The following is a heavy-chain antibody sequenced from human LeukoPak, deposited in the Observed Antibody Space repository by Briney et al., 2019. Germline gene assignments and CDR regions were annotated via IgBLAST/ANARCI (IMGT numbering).Heavy chain of an antibody. CDR1: GFSFSVYW. CDR3: TRSGYRHPYHFDS. D-gene: IGHD3-3*01. CDR2: LYTGGGT. V-gene: IGHV3-53*01. J-gene: IGHJ4*02. Sequence: GGSLRLSCAASGFSFSVYWMHWVRQAPGKGLQWVSVLYTGGGTDYADSVRGRFTISRDTSKNTLSLQMNSLRADDTAIYYCTRSGYRHPYHFDSWGQGTLVTVSS.